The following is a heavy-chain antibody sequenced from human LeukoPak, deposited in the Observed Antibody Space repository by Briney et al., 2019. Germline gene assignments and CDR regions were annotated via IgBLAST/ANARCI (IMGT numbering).Heavy chain of an antibody. D-gene: IGHD3-9*01. CDR2: ISSSRSSI. J-gene: IGHJ4*02. V-gene: IGHV3-21*01. Sequence: PGGSLRLSCGASGFTFRSYNLQWVRQAPGKGLEWVSFISSSRSSIYYADSVKGRFTISRDNAKNSLYLQMNSLRSQDTAVYSCAAAESTGWSAYSGQGTLVTASA. CDR1: GFTFRSYN. CDR3: AAAESTGWSAY.